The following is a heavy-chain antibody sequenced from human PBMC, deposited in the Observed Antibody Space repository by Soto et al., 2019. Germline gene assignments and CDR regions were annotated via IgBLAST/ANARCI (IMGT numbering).Heavy chain of an antibody. V-gene: IGHV4-59*08. CDR3: ARHGYTSGRTYFDY. CDR2: IYYSGST. Sequence: SETLSLTCTVSGGSISSYYWSWIRQPPGKGLEWIGYIYYSGSTNYNPSLKSRVTISVDTSKNQFSLKLSSVTAADTAVYYCARHGYTSGRTYFDYWGQGTLVTVSS. D-gene: IGHD6-19*01. CDR1: GGSISSYY. J-gene: IGHJ4*02.